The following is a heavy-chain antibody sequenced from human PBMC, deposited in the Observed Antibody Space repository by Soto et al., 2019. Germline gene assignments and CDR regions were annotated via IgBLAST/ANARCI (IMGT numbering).Heavy chain of an antibody. D-gene: IGHD1-26*01. Sequence: SQTLSLTCGLSGDSVSSNSAAWNWLRQSPSRGLEWLGRTYYRSKWSNDYAVSVESRITINPDTSKNHFFLQLNFATPEDTAVYFCARGEQYSGRIFDYWGQGTLVTVSS. CDR2: TYYRSKWSN. V-gene: IGHV6-1*01. CDR1: GDSVSSNSAA. J-gene: IGHJ4*02. CDR3: ARGEQYSGRIFDY.